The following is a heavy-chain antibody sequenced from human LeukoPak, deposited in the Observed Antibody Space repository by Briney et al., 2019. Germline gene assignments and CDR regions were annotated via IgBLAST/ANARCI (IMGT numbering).Heavy chain of an antibody. V-gene: IGHV4-30-2*01. D-gene: IGHD3-3*01. J-gene: IGHJ4*02. Sequence: SQTLSLTCTVSGGSISSGGYYWSWIRQPPGKGLEWIGYIYHSGSTYYNPSLKSRVTISVDRSKNQFSLKLSSVTAADTAVYYCARSEWGLWPNFDYWGQGTLVTVSS. CDR2: IYHSGST. CDR1: GGSISSGGYY. CDR3: ARSEWGLWPNFDY.